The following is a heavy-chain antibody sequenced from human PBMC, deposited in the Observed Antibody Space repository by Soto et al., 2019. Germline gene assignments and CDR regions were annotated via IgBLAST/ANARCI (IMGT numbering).Heavy chain of an antibody. J-gene: IGHJ4*02. Sequence: QVQLQESGPGLVKPSETLSLTCTVSGGSISSYYWSWIRQPPGKGLEWIGYIYYSVSTNYNTSLTGRVTTSVDTSTTQISLKLSYATAADTAVYYCARRYGGNLDYWGQGTLVTVSS. V-gene: IGHV4-59*08. CDR1: GGSISSYY. CDR2: IYYSVST. CDR3: ARRYGGNLDY. D-gene: IGHD1-1*01.